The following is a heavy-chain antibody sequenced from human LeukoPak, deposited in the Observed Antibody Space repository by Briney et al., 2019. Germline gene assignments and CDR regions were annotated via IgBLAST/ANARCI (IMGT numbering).Heavy chain of an antibody. CDR3: ARAGKPYCGGDCYSFDY. D-gene: IGHD2-21*02. CDR2: ISAYNGNT. Sequence: ASVKVSCKASGYTFTSYGISWVRQAPGQGLEWVGWISAYNGNTNYAQKLQGRVTMTTDTSTSTAYMELRSLRSDDTAVYYCARAGKPYCGGDCYSFDYWGQGTLVTVSS. V-gene: IGHV1-18*01. J-gene: IGHJ4*02. CDR1: GYTFTSYG.